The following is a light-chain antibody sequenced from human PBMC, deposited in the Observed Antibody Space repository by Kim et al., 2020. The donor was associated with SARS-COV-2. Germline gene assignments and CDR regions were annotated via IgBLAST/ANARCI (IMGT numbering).Light chain of an antibody. Sequence: GKTVTISCTRSSGSIASNYVQWYQQRPGSAPTTVIYEDNQRPSGVPDRFSGSSDSSSNSASLTISGLKTEDEADYFCQSYDSSSVVFGGGTQLTVL. CDR1: SGSIASNY. CDR2: EDN. V-gene: IGLV6-57*03. CDR3: QSYDSSSVV. J-gene: IGLJ2*01.